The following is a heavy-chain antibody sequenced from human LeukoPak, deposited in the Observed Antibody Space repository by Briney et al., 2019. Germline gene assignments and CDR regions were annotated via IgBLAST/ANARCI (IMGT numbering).Heavy chain of an antibody. J-gene: IGHJ4*02. V-gene: IGHV1-2*02. CDR2: INPNSGVT. D-gene: IGHD6-13*01. CDR1: GYTFTGYY. Sequence: ASVKVSCKASGYTFTGYYMHWVRQAPGQGLEWMGYINPNSGVTNYAQKFQGRVTMTRDTSITTVYMELNRLRGDDTAVYFCARDRDSSSWYEFGFWGQGALVTVSS. CDR3: ARDRDSSSWYEFGF.